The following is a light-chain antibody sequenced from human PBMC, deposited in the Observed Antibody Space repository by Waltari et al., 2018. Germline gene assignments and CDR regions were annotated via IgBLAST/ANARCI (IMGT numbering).Light chain of an antibody. V-gene: IGKV3-20*01. CDR1: QSISSSY. J-gene: IGKJ2*01. CDR3: QQYDSSPVT. Sequence: ENVLTQSPGTLSLSPGERATLSCRASQSISSSYLAWYQQKPGQAPRLLIYGASSRATGIPDRFSGSGSGTDFTLTISRLEPEDFAVYSCQQYDSSPVTFGQGTKLEIK. CDR2: GAS.